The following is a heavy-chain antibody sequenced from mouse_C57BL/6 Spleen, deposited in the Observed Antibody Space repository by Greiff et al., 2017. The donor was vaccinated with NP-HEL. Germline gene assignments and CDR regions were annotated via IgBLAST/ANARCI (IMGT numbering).Heavy chain of an antibody. Sequence: VQLQQSGAELVKPGASVKLSCKASGYTFTEYSIHWVKQRPGQGLEWIGWFYPGSGSIKYNEKFKDKATLTADKSSSTVYMELSRLTSEDSAVYFCARQITTYYAMDYWGQGTSVTVSS. J-gene: IGHJ4*01. CDR3: ARQITTYYAMDY. CDR1: GYTFTEYS. D-gene: IGHD1-1*01. V-gene: IGHV1-62-2*01. CDR2: FYPGSGSI.